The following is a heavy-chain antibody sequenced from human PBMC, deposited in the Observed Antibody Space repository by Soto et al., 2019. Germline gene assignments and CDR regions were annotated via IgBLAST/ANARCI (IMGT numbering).Heavy chain of an antibody. V-gene: IGHV3-23*01. CDR2: ISGSGGST. CDR3: AKDPVATIFGVVIIYGMDV. CDR1: GFTFSSYA. D-gene: IGHD3-3*01. J-gene: IGHJ6*02. Sequence: GGSLRLSCAASGFTFSSYAMSWVRQAPGKGLEWVSAISGSGGSTYYADSVKGRFTISRDNSKNTLYLQMNSLRAEDTAVYYCAKDPVATIFGVVIIYGMDVWGQGTTVTVSS.